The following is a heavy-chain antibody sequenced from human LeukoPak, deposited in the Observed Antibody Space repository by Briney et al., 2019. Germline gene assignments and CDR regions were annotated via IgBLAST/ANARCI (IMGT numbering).Heavy chain of an antibody. V-gene: IGHV4-59*08. CDR2: IYYSGST. J-gene: IGHJ6*02. CDR1: GGSISRYY. CDR3: ASSIAAAGTPHYYYGMDV. D-gene: IGHD6-13*01. Sequence: PSETLSLTCTVSGGSISRYYWSWIREPPGEGLEWIGNIYYSGSTNYNTPLKRRVTVSVDTSKNQFSLKLNSMTAADTAVYYCASSIAAAGTPHYYYGMDVWGQGTTATVSS.